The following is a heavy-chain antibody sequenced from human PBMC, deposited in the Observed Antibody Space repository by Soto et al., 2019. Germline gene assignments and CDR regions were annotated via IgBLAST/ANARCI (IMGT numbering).Heavy chain of an antibody. CDR2: FHSSGST. V-gene: IGHV4-61*01. CDR3: ARNLDS. CDR1: GGSVSSGSYY. J-gene: IGHJ4*02. Sequence: PSETLSLTCTVSGGSVSSGSYYWSWIRQPPGMGLEWIGYFHSSGSTNYNPSLKSRVTISVDTSQNQLSLKLNSVTAADTAVYYCARNLDSWGQGTLVTVSS.